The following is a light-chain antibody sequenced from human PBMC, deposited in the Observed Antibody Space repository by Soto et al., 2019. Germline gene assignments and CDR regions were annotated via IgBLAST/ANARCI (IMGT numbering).Light chain of an antibody. J-gene: IGLJ1*01. CDR2: GNN. CDR3: QSYDSRLTADV. Sequence: QSVLTQPPSVSGAPGQRVTISFTGSSSSIGAGYDVHWYHQLPGAAPKLLVSGNNNRPSGVPDRFSASKSGTSAYLSITGLQTEDEAQYYCQSYDSRLTADVVGTGTKLTVL. CDR1: SSSIGAGYD. V-gene: IGLV1-40*01.